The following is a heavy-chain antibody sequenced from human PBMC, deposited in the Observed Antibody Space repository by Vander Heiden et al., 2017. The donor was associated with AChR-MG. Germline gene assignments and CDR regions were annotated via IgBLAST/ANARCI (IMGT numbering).Heavy chain of an antibody. J-gene: IGHJ4*02. D-gene: IGHD3-16*02. V-gene: IGHV3-30*18. CDR1: GFTFRSYG. CDR2: ISYDGSNK. CDR3: AKGDIMITVGGVIVDY. Sequence: QVQLVESGGGVVQPGRSLRLSWAASGFTFRSYGLHWVRQAPGKGLEWVAVISYDGSNKYYADSVKGRFTISRDNSKNTLYLQMNSLRAEDTAVYYCAKGDIMITVGGVIVDYWGQGTLVTVSS.